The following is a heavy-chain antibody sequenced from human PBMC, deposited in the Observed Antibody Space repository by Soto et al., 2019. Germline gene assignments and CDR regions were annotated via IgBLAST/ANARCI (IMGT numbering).Heavy chain of an antibody. V-gene: IGHV4-31*03. D-gene: IGHD6-13*01. J-gene: IGHJ4*02. CDR1: GGSISSGGYY. Sequence: QVQLQESGPGLVKPSQTLSLTCTVSGGSISSGGYYWSWIRQHPGKGLEWIGYIYYSGSTYYNPSRQSRVTISVDTSKNQFSLKLSSVTAADTAVYYCARGGMAAPVDYWGQGTPVTVSS. CDR3: ARGGMAAPVDY. CDR2: IYYSGST.